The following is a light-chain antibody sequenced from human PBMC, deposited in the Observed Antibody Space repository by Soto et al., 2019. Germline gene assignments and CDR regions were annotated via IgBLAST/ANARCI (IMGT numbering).Light chain of an antibody. CDR3: QQYNNYRYT. Sequence: DIPMTQSPSTLSASVGDRVTITCRASQSISHWLAWYQQKAGKAPKLLIYKASTLESGVPSRFSGSGSGTEFTLTINSLQPDDFATYYCQQYNNYRYTFGQGTKLEIK. CDR1: QSISHW. J-gene: IGKJ2*01. CDR2: KAS. V-gene: IGKV1-5*03.